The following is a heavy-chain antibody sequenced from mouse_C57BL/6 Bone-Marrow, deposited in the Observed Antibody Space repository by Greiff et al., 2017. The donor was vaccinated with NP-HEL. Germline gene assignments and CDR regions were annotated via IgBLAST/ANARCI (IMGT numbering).Heavy chain of an antibody. J-gene: IGHJ3*01. CDR2: IDPSDSET. D-gene: IGHD2-4*01. V-gene: IGHV1-52*01. CDR1: GYTFTSYW. Sequence: VQLSFKASGYTFTSYWMHWVKQRPIQGLEWIGNIDPSDSETHYNQKFKDKATLTVDKSSSTAYMQLSSLTSEDSAVYYCAREDYDYDGPSGFAYWGQGTLVTVSA. CDR3: AREDYDYDGPSGFAY.